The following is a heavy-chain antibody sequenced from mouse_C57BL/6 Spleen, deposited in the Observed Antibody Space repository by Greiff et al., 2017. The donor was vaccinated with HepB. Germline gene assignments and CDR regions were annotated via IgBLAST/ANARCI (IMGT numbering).Heavy chain of an antibody. Sequence: VQLQQSGPVLVKPGASVKMSCKASGYTFTDYYMNWVKQSHGKSLEWIGVINPYNGGTSYNQKFKGKATLTVDKSSSTAYMELNSLTSEDSAVYYCARYYSWYFDVWGTGTTVTVSS. CDR1: GYTFTDYY. D-gene: IGHD1-1*01. V-gene: IGHV1-19*01. CDR2: INPYNGGT. CDR3: ARYYSWYFDV. J-gene: IGHJ1*03.